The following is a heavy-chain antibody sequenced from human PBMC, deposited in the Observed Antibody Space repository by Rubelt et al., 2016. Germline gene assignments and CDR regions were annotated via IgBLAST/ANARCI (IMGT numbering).Heavy chain of an antibody. D-gene: IGHD6-13*01. CDR2: INPSGGST. CDR3: ARQAAAGPRFDP. J-gene: IGHJ5*02. Sequence: RAAGEGLEWIGIINPSGGSTSYAQKFEGRVTVTRDTSSSTVYMEVSSLRDEDTAVYYCARQAAAGPRFDPWGQGTLVTVSS. V-gene: IGHV1-46*01.